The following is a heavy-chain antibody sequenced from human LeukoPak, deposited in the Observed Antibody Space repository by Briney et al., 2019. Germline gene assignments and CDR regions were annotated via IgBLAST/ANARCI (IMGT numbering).Heavy chain of an antibody. D-gene: IGHD3-10*01. CDR2: IYYSGST. V-gene: IGHV4-59*01. CDR3: ARDRGLDWYFDL. Sequence: SETLSLTCTVSGGSISSYYWSWIRQPPGKGLEWIGYIYYSGSTNYNPSLKSRVTISVDTSKNQFSLKLSSVTAADTAVYYCARDRGLDWYFDLWGRGTLVTVSS. J-gene: IGHJ2*01. CDR1: GGSISSYY.